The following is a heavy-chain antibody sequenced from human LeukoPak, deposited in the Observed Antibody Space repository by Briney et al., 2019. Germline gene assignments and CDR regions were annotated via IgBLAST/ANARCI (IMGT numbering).Heavy chain of an antibody. D-gene: IGHD2-21*02. Sequence: GGSLRLSCAASEFTFSSYSLTWVRQAPAQGLEWVSLISGSGGTTHYADSVRGRFTISRDNSKNMLYLQMTTMRDGDTAVYCCATEATYCTAACYSLSDYWGQGTLVTVSS. CDR2: ISGSGGTT. CDR3: ATEATYCTAACYSLSDY. V-gene: IGHV3-23*01. CDR1: EFTFSSYS. J-gene: IGHJ4*02.